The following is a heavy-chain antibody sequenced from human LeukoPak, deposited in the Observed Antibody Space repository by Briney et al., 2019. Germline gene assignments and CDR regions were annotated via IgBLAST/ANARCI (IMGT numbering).Heavy chain of an antibody. J-gene: IGHJ4*02. CDR3: ARGLLAAAGIDY. Sequence: GGSLRLSCAASGFTFSTYAMSWVRQAPGKGLEWVANIKQDGSEKNYVDSVKGRFTISRDNAENSLYLQMNSLRAEDTAVYYCARGLLAAAGIDYWGQGALVTVSS. CDR1: GFTFSTYA. D-gene: IGHD6-13*01. V-gene: IGHV3-7*04. CDR2: IKQDGSEK.